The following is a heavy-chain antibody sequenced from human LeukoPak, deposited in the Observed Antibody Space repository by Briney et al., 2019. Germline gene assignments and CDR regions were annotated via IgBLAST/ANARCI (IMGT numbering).Heavy chain of an antibody. Sequence: SETLSLTCTVSGYSISTGYYWDWIRQPPGKGLEWIGTFYHGGSTYYNPSLKSRVTISVDTSKNQFSLKLSSVTAADTAVYYCARVDYYDSSGSYYYYYYMDVWGKGTTVTVSS. J-gene: IGHJ6*03. V-gene: IGHV4-38-2*02. CDR1: GYSISTGYY. CDR2: FYHGGST. CDR3: ARVDYYDSSGSYYYYYYMDV. D-gene: IGHD3-22*01.